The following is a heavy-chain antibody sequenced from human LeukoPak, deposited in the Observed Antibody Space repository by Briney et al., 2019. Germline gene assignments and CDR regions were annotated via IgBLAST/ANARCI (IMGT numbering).Heavy chain of an antibody. D-gene: IGHD2-15*01. Sequence: SETLSLTCTVSGGSISSYYWSWIRQPAGKGLEWLGRIYTSGSTNYNPSLKSRVTMSVDTSKNQFSLKLSSVTAADTAVYYCARDRCSGGSCYYYYYMDVWGKGTTVTVS. J-gene: IGHJ6*03. V-gene: IGHV4-4*07. CDR3: ARDRCSGGSCYYYYYMDV. CDR1: GGSISSYY. CDR2: IYTSGST.